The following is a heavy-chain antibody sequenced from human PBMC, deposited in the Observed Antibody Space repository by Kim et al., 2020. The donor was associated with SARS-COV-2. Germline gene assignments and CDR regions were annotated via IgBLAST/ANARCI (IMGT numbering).Heavy chain of an antibody. CDR3: ARDPYSGSRCYCYY. V-gene: IGHV3-21*01. D-gene: IGHD1-26*01. CDR2: ISSSSSGI. Sequence: GGSLRLSCAASGFTFSSYSMNWVRQAPGKGLEWVSSISSSSSGIYYADSVKGRFTISRDNAKNTLYLQMNSLRAEDTAVYYCARDPYSGSRCYCYYW. CDR1: GFTFSSYS. J-gene: IGHJ4*03.